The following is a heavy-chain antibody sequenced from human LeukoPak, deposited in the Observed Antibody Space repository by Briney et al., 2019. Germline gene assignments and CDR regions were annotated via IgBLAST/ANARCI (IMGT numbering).Heavy chain of an antibody. J-gene: IGHJ4*02. V-gene: IGHV3-11*01. Sequence: GGSLRLSCAASGFTFSDYYMSWIRQAPGKGLEWVSYISSSGSTIYYADSVKGRFTISRDNAKNSLYLQMNSLRAEDTAVYYCARDVLYLLPYFDYWGPGTLVTVSS. D-gene: IGHD2-15*01. CDR3: ARDVLYLLPYFDY. CDR2: ISSSGSTI. CDR1: GFTFSDYY.